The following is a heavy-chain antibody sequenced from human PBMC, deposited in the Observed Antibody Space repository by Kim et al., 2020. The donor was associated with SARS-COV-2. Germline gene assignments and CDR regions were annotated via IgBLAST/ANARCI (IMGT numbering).Heavy chain of an antibody. J-gene: IGHJ4*02. D-gene: IGHD1-26*01. V-gene: IGHV3-74*01. Sequence: GGYLRLSCAASGFTFSSYWMHWVRQAPGKGLVWVSRINSDGSSTCYADSVKGRFTISRDNAKNTLYLQMNSLRAEDTAVYYCARNVIVGATAVGYWGQGTLVTVSS. CDR2: INSDGSST. CDR3: ARNVIVGATAVGY. CDR1: GFTFSSYW.